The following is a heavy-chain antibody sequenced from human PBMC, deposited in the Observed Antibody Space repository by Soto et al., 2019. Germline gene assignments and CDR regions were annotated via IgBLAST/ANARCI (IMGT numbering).Heavy chain of an antibody. CDR2: INPNSGGT. Sequence: ASVKVSCKASGYTFTGYYMHWVRQAPGQGLEWMGWINPNSGGTNYAQKFQGRVTMTRDTSISTAYMELSRLRSDDTAVYYCARDPTVVKYVHYYYGMDVWGQGTTVTVPS. D-gene: IGHD4-17*01. J-gene: IGHJ6*02. V-gene: IGHV1-2*02. CDR3: ARDPTVVKYVHYYYGMDV. CDR1: GYTFTGYY.